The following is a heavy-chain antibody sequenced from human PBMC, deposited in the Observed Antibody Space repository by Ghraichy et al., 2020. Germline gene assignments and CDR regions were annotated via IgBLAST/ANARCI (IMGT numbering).Heavy chain of an antibody. V-gene: IGHV3-49*03. Sequence: GGSLRLSCAGSGFNFADYAITWFRQAPGKRLEWVGFIRSAVNSGTPEYAASVKGRCIISRDDSKSIAYLQINSLKLEDTAVFYCTRDSEAVTGILMGDYWGRGTLVSVSS. CDR1: GFNFADYA. J-gene: IGHJ4*02. CDR2: IRSAVNSGTP. D-gene: IGHD6-19*01. CDR3: TRDSEAVTGILMGDY.